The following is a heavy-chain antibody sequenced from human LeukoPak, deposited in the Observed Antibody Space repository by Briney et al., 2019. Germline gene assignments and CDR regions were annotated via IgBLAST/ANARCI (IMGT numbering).Heavy chain of an antibody. Sequence: PGGSLRLSCAASGFSISTFEMNWVRQAPGKGLEWVSYISDSGSAIQHADSVRGRFAIPRDNAKNSLYLEMHSLRVEDTAVYYCATKVAGTSHFSYWGQGTLVTVSS. D-gene: IGHD6-19*01. CDR3: ATKVAGTSHFSY. V-gene: IGHV3-48*03. CDR2: ISDSGSAI. J-gene: IGHJ4*02. CDR1: GFSISTFE.